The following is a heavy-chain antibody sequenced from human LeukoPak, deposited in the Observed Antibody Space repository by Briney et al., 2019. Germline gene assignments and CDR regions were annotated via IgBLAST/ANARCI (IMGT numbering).Heavy chain of an antibody. CDR1: GGSISSYY. D-gene: IGHD4-23*01. CDR3: ASHDYGGNPDY. CDR2: IYYSGST. J-gene: IGHJ4*02. V-gene: IGHV4-59*01. Sequence: PSETLSLTCTVSGGSISSYYWSGIRQPPGKGLEWLGYIYYSGSTNYNPSLKSRVTISVDTSKNQFSLKLSSVTAADTAVYYCASHDYGGNPDYWGQGTLVTVSS.